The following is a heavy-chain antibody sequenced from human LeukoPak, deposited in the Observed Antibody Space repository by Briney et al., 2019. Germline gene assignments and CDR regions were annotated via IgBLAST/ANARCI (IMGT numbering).Heavy chain of an antibody. Sequence: GASVKVSCKASGFTFTSSAVQWVRQARGQRLEWIGWIVVGSGNTNYAQEFQERVTITRDMSTSTAYMELSSLRSEDTAVYYCAAVPRHYYGMDVWGQGTTVTVSS. CDR3: AAVPRHYYGMDV. CDR2: IVVGSGNT. V-gene: IGHV1-58*01. CDR1: GFTFTSSA. J-gene: IGHJ6*02.